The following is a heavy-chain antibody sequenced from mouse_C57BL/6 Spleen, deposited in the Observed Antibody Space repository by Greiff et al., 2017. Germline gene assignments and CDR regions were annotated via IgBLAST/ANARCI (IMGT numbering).Heavy chain of an antibody. Sequence: EVMLVESGPVLVKPGASVKMSCKASGYTFTDYYMNWVKQSPGKSLEWIGVINPYNGGTSYNQKFKGKATLTVDKSSSTAYMQLNSLTSEDSAVYYCAGRDCYGSSGGDYWGQGTTLTVSS. CDR2: INPYNGGT. CDR1: GYTFTDYY. J-gene: IGHJ2*01. V-gene: IGHV1-19*01. D-gene: IGHD1-1*01. CDR3: AGRDCYGSSGGDY.